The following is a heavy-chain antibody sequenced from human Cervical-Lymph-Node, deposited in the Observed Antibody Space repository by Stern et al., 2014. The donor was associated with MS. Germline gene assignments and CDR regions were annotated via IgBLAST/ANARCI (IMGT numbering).Heavy chain of an antibody. CDR1: GYSIDSGFY. Sequence: QVQLQESGPGLVKPSETLSLTCRVSGYSIDSGFYWDWIRQPPGKGLEWIGTIYRSGSIYHNPSLKSRVTISVDTSMNDFSRKGTSVTAADTAVYYCARRGGTIATFHAYYFYGLDVWGQGTTVTVSS. D-gene: IGHD2-21*01. CDR2: IYRSGSI. J-gene: IGHJ6*02. V-gene: IGHV4-38-2*02. CDR3: ARRGGTIATFHAYYFYGLDV.